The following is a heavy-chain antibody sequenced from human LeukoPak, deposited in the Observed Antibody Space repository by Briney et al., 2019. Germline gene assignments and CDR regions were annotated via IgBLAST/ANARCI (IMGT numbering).Heavy chain of an antibody. CDR1: GFTFNKYW. CDR3: AFNDYGERGANFDY. J-gene: IGHJ4*02. V-gene: IGHV3-7*01. Sequence: GGSLRLSCAASGFTFNKYWLTWVRQAPGKGLEWVANIKQDGSEKYYVDSVKGRFTISRDNAKNSLYLQMNSLRVEDTAVYYCAFNDYGERGANFDYWGQGTLVTASS. CDR2: IKQDGSEK. D-gene: IGHD4-17*01.